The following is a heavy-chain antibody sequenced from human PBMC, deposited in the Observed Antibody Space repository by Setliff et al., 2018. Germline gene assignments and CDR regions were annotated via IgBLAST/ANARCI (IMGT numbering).Heavy chain of an antibody. D-gene: IGHD3-22*01. J-gene: IGHJ4*02. CDR2: VSGSGMTR. CDR1: GFTFRKHA. Sequence: PGGSLRLSCTASGFTFRKHALAWVGQAPGKGLQWVSSVSGSGMTRDYTDSVKGRFTVSRDSSQNKIHLQMDSLRAEDTGKYFCARADSDSYYPYYFDFWGQGVLVTVSS. V-gene: IGHV3-23*01. CDR3: ARADSDSYYPYYFDF.